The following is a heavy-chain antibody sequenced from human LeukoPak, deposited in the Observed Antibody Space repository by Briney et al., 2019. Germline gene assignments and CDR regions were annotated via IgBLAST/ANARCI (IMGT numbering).Heavy chain of an antibody. CDR3: ARDQEAFDY. J-gene: IGHJ4*02. Sequence: ASVKVSCKASGYSFTSNYIHWVRQAPGQGLGWMGMIYPRDGSTSYAQKFQGRVTVTRDTSASTVHMELSGLRSEDTAVYYCARDQEAFDYWGQGTLVTVSS. V-gene: IGHV1-46*01. CDR1: GYSFTSNY. CDR2: IYPRDGST.